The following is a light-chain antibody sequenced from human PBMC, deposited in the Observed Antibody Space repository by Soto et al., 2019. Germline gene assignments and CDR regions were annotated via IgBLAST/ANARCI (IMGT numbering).Light chain of an antibody. Sequence: EIVLTQSPATLSLSPGERATLSCMASQSVSSYLVCYQQKPGQAPRLLIYDASNRATGIPARFSGSGSGTDFTLTISSLEPEDFAVYYCQQRSDWPPITFGQGTRLEIK. CDR3: QQRSDWPPIT. CDR2: DAS. J-gene: IGKJ5*01. V-gene: IGKV3-11*01. CDR1: QSVSSY.